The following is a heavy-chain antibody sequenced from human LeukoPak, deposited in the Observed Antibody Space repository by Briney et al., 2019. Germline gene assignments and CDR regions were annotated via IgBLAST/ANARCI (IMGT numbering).Heavy chain of an antibody. J-gene: IGHJ6*02. D-gene: IGHD1-26*01. V-gene: IGHV4-39*01. CDR3: ARQHGWMVGSTTFWYYGMDV. Sequence: PSETLPLTCTVSCRHICSRRYSWGSIPRPPGKGLEWFGSIYYSRRTYYHPSLKNRVTISLDQSKHQSSLNLSSVTDRDTAVYYWARQHGWMVGSTTFWYYGMDVWGQGATVTVSS. CDR2: IYYSRRT. CDR1: CRHICSRRYS.